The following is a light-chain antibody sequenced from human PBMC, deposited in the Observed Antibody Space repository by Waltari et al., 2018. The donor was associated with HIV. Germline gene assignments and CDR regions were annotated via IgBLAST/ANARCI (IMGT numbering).Light chain of an antibody. CDR2: EVS. V-gene: IGKV2D-29*01. CDR3: MQSIQVPPT. CDR1: QSLLHRDGKTY. Sequence: DIVLTQTPLSLSVTPGQPASISCKSRQSLLHRDGKTYLYWFLQKTGQPPQLLIDEVSNRLSGVPERFSGSGSGTDFTLKISRVEAEDVGLYYCMQSIQVPPTFGPGTKVDIK. J-gene: IGKJ3*01.